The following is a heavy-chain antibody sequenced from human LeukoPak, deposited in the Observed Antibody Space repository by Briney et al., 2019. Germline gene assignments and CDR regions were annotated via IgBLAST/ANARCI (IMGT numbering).Heavy chain of an antibody. V-gene: IGHV4-59*01. CDR2: IYYSGST. J-gene: IGHJ6*02. CDR3: AREGYYYDSSGYSRGLSRTPYYYYGMDV. Sequence: SETLSLTCAVYGGSFSGYYWSWIRQPPGKGLEWIGYIYYSGSTNYNPSLKSRVPISVDTSKNQFSLKLSSVTAADTAVYYCAREGYYYDSSGYSRGLSRTPYYYYGMDVWGQGTTVTVSS. CDR1: GGSFSGYY. D-gene: IGHD3-22*01.